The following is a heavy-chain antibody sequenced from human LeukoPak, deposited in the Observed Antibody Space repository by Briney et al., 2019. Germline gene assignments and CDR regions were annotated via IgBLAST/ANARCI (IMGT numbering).Heavy chain of an antibody. CDR2: INPNSGGT. CDR3: ARTQDGYYNEGYMDV. D-gene: IGHD5-24*01. Sequence: GASVKVSCKASGYTFTGYYMHWVRQAPGQGLEWMGRINPNSGGTNYAQKFQGRVTMTRDTSISTAYMELSRLRSDDTAVYHCARTQDGYYNEGYMDVWGKGTTVTVSS. V-gene: IGHV1-2*06. J-gene: IGHJ6*03. CDR1: GYTFTGYY.